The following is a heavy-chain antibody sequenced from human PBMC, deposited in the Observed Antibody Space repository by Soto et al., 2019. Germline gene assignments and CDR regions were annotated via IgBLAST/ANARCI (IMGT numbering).Heavy chain of an antibody. CDR3: ARLITVTTGPGGLYYYYYMDV. Sequence: SETLSLTCTVSGGSISSGGYYWSWIRQHPGKGLEWIGYIYYSGSTYYNPSLKSRVTISVDTSKNQFSLKLSSVTAADTAVYYCARLITVTTGPGGLYYYYYMDVWGKGTTVTVSS. CDR1: GGSISSGGYY. V-gene: IGHV4-31*03. CDR2: IYYSGST. J-gene: IGHJ6*03. D-gene: IGHD4-17*01.